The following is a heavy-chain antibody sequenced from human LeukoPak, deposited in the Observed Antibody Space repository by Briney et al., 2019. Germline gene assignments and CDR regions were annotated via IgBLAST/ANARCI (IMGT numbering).Heavy chain of an antibody. J-gene: IGHJ4*02. V-gene: IGHV4-59*01. CDR3: ARANGYAYYFDI. Sequence: PSETLSLTCTVSGDSISDYYWSWIRQPPGKGLEWIGYIHYSGSTNYSPSLKGRVTISVDTSKRQFSLNLTSVTAADTAVYYCARANGYAYYFDIWGQGALVTVSS. CDR1: GDSISDYY. CDR2: IHYSGST. D-gene: IGHD5-18*01.